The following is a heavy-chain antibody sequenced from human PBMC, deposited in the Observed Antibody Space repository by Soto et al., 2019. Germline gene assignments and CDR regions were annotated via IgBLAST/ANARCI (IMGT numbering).Heavy chain of an antibody. CDR3: ARWRVADSSNYGMDV. J-gene: IGHJ6*02. Sequence: QVQLVQSGAEVKKPGASVKVSCKASGYTFTSYDINWVRQATGQGLEWMGWINPNSGNTGYAQKLQGRVTMNRNTSIITTYMELSSLRSDDTAVYYCARWRVADSSNYGMDVWGQGNTVNVSS. D-gene: IGHD3-22*01. V-gene: IGHV1-8*01. CDR1: GYTFTSYD. CDR2: INPNSGNT.